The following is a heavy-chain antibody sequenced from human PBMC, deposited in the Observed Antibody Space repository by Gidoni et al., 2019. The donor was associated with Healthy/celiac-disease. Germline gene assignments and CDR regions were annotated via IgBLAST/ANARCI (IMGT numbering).Heavy chain of an antibody. CDR1: GFTVSSNY. D-gene: IGHD4-17*01. V-gene: IGHV3-53*01. CDR3: ARGGPDYGDYVELLGMDV. J-gene: IGHJ6*02. CDR2: IYSGGST. Sequence: EVQLVESGGGLIQPGGSLRLSCAASGFTVSSNYMSWVRQALGKGLEWVSVIYSGGSTYYADSVKGRFTISRDNSKTTLYLQMNSLRAEDTAVYYCARGGPDYGDYVELLGMDVWGQGTTVTVSS.